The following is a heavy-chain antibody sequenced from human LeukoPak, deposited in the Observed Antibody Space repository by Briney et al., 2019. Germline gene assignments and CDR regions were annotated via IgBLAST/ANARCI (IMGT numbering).Heavy chain of an antibody. J-gene: IGHJ6*02. Sequence: ASVKVSCMASGYTFTGYYMRWVRQAPGQGLEWMGWINPNIDGTNYAQKFQGRVTMTRDTSISTAYMELSRLRSDDTAVYYCAREEVAAAGRYYYYGMDVWGQGTTVTVSS. D-gene: IGHD6-13*01. CDR2: INPNIDGT. CDR1: GYTFTGYY. CDR3: AREEVAAAGRYYYYGMDV. V-gene: IGHV1-2*02.